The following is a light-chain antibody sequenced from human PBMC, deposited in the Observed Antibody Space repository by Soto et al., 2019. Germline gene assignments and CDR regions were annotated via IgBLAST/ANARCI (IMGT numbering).Light chain of an antibody. J-gene: IGKJ3*01. Sequence: EIVMTQSPATLSVSPGERATLSSRASQSVSSNLAWYQQKPGQAPRLLIYGASTRATGIPARFSGSGSGTEFTLTISSLQSEDFAVYYCLQYNNWPTFGPGTKVDIK. CDR3: LQYNNWPT. CDR2: GAS. CDR1: QSVSSN. V-gene: IGKV3-15*01.